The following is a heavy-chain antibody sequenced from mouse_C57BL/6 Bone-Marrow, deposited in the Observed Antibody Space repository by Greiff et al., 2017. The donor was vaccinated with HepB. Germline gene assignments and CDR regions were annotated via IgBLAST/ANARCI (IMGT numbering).Heavy chain of an antibody. J-gene: IGHJ1*03. CDR1: GFSLSTSGMG. Sequence: QVTLKESGPGILQSSQTLSLTCSFSGFSLSTSGMGVSWIRQPSGKGLEWLAHIYWDDDKRYNPSLESRLTISKDTSRNQVFLKITSVYTADTATYYCARIAYYLHWYFDVWGTGTTVTVSS. D-gene: IGHD1-1*01. V-gene: IGHV8-12*01. CDR2: IYWDDDK. CDR3: ARIAYYLHWYFDV.